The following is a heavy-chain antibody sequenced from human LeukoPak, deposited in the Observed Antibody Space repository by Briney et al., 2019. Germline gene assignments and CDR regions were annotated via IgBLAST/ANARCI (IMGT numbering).Heavy chain of an antibody. CDR3: ARLGLRSPNY. Sequence: PSEXLSLTCTVSGGSISSSSYYWGWIRQPPGKGLEWIGSIYYSGSTYYNPSLKSRVTISVDTSKNQFSLKLSSVTAADTAVYYCARLGLRSPNYWGQGTLVTVSS. J-gene: IGHJ4*02. CDR1: GGSISSSSYY. D-gene: IGHD4-17*01. CDR2: IYYSGST. V-gene: IGHV4-39*01.